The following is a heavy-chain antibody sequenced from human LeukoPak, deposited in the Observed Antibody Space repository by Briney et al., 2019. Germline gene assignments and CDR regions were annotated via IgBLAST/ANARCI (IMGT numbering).Heavy chain of an antibody. CDR2: IWYDGSNK. J-gene: IGHJ4*02. CDR3: ARDGRYFDWLSYYFDY. Sequence: GRSLRLSCAASGFTFSSYGMHWVRQAPGKGLEWVAVIWYDGSNKYYADSVKGRFTISRDNSKNTLYLQMNSLRAEDTAVYYCARDGRYFDWLSYYFDYWGQGTLVTVSS. D-gene: IGHD3-9*01. CDR1: GFTFSSYG. V-gene: IGHV3-33*08.